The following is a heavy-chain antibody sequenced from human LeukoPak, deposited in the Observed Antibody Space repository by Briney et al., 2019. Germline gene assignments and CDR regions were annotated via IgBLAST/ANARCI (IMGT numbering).Heavy chain of an antibody. CDR2: ISRSSSTI. Sequence: GGSLRLSCAASGFTFSNYRMNWVRQAPGKGLEWVSFISRSSSTIYYADSVKGRFTISRDNAKNSLYLQMNSLRDEDTAVYYCGRYEDDFGYYYMDVWGKGTTVTVSS. CDR1: GFTFSNYR. J-gene: IGHJ6*03. CDR3: GRYEDDFGYYYMDV. D-gene: IGHD3-3*01. V-gene: IGHV3-48*02.